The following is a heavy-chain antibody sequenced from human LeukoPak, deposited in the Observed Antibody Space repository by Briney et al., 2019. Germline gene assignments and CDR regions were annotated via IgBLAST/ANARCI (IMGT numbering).Heavy chain of an antibody. CDR2: ISPSDSDT. V-gene: IGHV5-51*01. CDR3: ARRTEGAGGGWSFDH. Sequence: PGESLKISCKASGYSFANYWIGWVRQMPGKALEWMGIISPSDSDTRYNPSFEGQVSISADKSLTSAYLQWNTLKASGTAIYFCARRTEGAGGGWSFDHWGQGTLVTVSS. CDR1: GYSFANYW. D-gene: IGHD2-21*01. J-gene: IGHJ4*02.